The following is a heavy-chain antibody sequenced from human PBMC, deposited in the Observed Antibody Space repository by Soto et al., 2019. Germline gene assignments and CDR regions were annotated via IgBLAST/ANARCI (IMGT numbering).Heavy chain of an antibody. J-gene: IGHJ6*04. CDR1: GFTFSSYW. CDR3: ASTSPITFFGVVIIPSFYLDA. Sequence: LRLSCAASGFTFSSYWMSWVRQAPGKGLEWVANIKQDGSEKYYVDSVKGRFTISRDNAKNSLYLQMNSLRAEDTAVYYCASTSPITFFGVVIIPSFYLDARGKRTKVTVSS. D-gene: IGHD3-3*01. V-gene: IGHV3-7*01. CDR2: IKQDGSEK.